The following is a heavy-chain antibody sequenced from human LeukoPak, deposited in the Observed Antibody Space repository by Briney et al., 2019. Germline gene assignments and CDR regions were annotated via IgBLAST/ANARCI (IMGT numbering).Heavy chain of an antibody. J-gene: IGHJ6*03. CDR2: ISSSSSYI. D-gene: IGHD6-19*01. Sequence: GGSLRLSCAASGFTFSSYSMNWVRHAPGKGLEWVSSISSSSSYIYYADSVKGRFTISRDNAKNSLYLQMNSLRAEDTAVYYCAREQSHLSYYYYMDVWGKGTTVTVSS. V-gene: IGHV3-21*01. CDR1: GFTFSSYS. CDR3: AREQSHLSYYYYMDV.